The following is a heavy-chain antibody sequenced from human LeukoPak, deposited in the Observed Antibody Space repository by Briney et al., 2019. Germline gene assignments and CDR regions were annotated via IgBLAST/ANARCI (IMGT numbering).Heavy chain of an antibody. D-gene: IGHD3-22*01. J-gene: IGHJ3*02. Sequence: GGSLRLSCAASGFTFSSYEMNWVRQAPGKGLEWVSYISSSGSTTYYADSVKGRFTISRDNSKNTVYLQMNNLRGEDTAVYYCAKDDNYYDRSGLRFDIWGQGTMVTVSA. V-gene: IGHV3-48*03. CDR3: AKDDNYYDRSGLRFDI. CDR1: GFTFSSYE. CDR2: ISSSGSTT.